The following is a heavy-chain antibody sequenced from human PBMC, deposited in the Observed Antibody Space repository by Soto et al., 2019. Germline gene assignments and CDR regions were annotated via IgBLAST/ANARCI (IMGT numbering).Heavy chain of an antibody. Sequence: ASVKVSCKVSGYTLTELSMHWVRQAPGKGLEWMGGFDPEDGETIYAQKFQGRVTMTEDTSTDTAYMELSSLRSEDTAVYYCATAGNYYDSSGYYAFDIWGQGTMVTVSS. CDR3: ATAGNYYDSSGYYAFDI. CDR2: FDPEDGET. CDR1: GYTLTELS. J-gene: IGHJ3*02. V-gene: IGHV1-24*01. D-gene: IGHD3-22*01.